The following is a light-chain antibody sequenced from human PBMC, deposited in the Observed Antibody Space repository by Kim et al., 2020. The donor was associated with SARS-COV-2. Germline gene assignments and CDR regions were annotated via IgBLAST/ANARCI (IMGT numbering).Light chain of an antibody. V-gene: IGKV3-20*01. CDR2: DAS. CDR3: QQYGDLPLT. J-gene: IGKJ4*01. Sequence: YPGERATLSCRASQSVRSSFLAWYQQKPGQAPRLLIYDASSRASGIADRFSGRGSGTDFTLTISRLQPEDSAVYYCQQYGDLPLTFGGGTKVDIK. CDR1: QSVRSSF.